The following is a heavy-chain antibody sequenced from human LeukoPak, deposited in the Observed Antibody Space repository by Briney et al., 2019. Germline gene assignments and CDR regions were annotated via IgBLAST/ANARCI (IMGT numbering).Heavy chain of an antibody. CDR2: IYYSGNT. CDR1: GGSISSYY. CDR3: ARTKPLDPFDF. Sequence: SETLSLTCTVSGGSISSYYWSWIRQPPGKGLEWIGYIYYSGNTYYDPSLKSRVTISVDTSKNQFSLKVNSVTAADTAVYYCARTKPLDPFDFWGQGTLVTVSS. V-gene: IGHV4-59*01. J-gene: IGHJ3*01.